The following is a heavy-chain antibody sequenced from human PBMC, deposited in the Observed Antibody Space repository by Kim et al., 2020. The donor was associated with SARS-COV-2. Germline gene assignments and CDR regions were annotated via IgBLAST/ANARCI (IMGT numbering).Heavy chain of an antibody. V-gene: IGHV4-59*01. Sequence: SETLSLTCTVSGGSISSYYWSWIRQPPGKGLEWIGYIYYSGSTNYNPSLKSRVTISVDTSKNQFSLKLSSVTAADTAVYYCARVINYYDSSGYYYYDENDAFDIWGQGTMVTVSS. CDR3: ARVINYYDSSGYYYYDENDAFDI. CDR2: IYYSGST. J-gene: IGHJ3*02. D-gene: IGHD3-22*01. CDR1: GGSISSYY.